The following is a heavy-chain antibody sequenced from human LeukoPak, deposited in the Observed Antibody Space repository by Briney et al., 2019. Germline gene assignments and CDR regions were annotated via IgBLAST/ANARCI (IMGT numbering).Heavy chain of an antibody. CDR3: ARGARSSLIDY. CDR1: GFTFSSDG. CDR2: IGATGIGT. Sequence: GGSLRLSCVASGFTFSSDGMSWVRQAPGKVLEWVSSIGATGIGTFYADSVKGRFTLSRDNSKSMLFLQMNSLRAEDTALYFCARGARSSLIDYWGLGALVTVSS. V-gene: IGHV3-23*01. J-gene: IGHJ4*02. D-gene: IGHD5/OR15-5a*01.